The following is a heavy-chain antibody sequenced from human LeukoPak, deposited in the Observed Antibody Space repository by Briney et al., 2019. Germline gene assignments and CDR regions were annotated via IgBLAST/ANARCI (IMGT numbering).Heavy chain of an antibody. CDR3: ARRHYYYDRSGFYYYFDT. CDR1: GYSFTNYW. J-gene: IGHJ4*02. V-gene: IGHV5-51*01. CDR2: IYPGDSDI. Sequence: GESLKISCKGSGYSFTNYWIGWVRQMPGKGLEWMGIIYPGDSDIRYSPSFQGQVTLSADKSISTAYLQWSSLKASDTAMYYCARRHYYYDRSGFYYYFDTWGQGTQVTVTS. D-gene: IGHD3-22*01.